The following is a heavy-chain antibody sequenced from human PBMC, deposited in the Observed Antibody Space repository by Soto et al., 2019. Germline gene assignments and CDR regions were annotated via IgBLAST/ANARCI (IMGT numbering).Heavy chain of an antibody. Sequence: PXGFLRLSFAASGFTFSSFFRNWVRPDPGKGLEWVSTVSPGGDVSHYTDSVKGRFTISRDNSRRTLHLQMDSLRAEDAAVYFCVRRDITETTNWGAFDVWGQGTVVTVSS. D-gene: IGHD1-20*01. CDR3: VRRDITETTNWGAFDV. CDR1: GFTFSSFF. J-gene: IGHJ3*01. V-gene: IGHV3-23*01. CDR2: VSPGGDVS.